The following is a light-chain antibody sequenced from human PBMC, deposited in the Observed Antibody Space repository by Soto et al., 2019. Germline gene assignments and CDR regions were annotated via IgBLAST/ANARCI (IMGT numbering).Light chain of an antibody. CDR3: QQYNFWPQT. CDR2: GAS. CDR1: QSVSSN. V-gene: IGKV3-15*01. J-gene: IGKJ1*01. Sequence: EIVMTQSPATLSVSPGERATLSCRASQSVSSNLAWYQRKPGQTPRLLIYGASTRATGIPARFSASGSGAEFTLTISSLQSEDFAIYYCQQYNFWPQTFGQGTKVDIK.